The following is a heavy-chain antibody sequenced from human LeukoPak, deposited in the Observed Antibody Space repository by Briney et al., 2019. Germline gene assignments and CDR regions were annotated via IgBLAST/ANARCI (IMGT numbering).Heavy chain of an antibody. Sequence: GGSLRLSCAASGFTFSSYWMTWVRQAPGKGLEWVANIKPDGSEKYYVDSVKGRFTISRDNAKNSLYLQMNSLSAEDTAVYYCLAAGGYWGQGTLVTVSS. J-gene: IGHJ4*02. V-gene: IGHV3-7*01. D-gene: IGHD3-10*01. CDR1: GFTFSSYW. CDR3: LAAGGY. CDR2: IKPDGSEK.